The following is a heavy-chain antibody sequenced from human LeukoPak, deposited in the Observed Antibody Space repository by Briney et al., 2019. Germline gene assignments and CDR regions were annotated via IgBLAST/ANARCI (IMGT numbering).Heavy chain of an antibody. CDR2: IDPNTGGT. Sequence: ASVKVSCKASGYTFTGYHMHWVRQAPGQGLEWVGWIDPNTGGTNYAQKFQGRVTMTRDTSISTAYMELNRLRSDDTAVYYCARTETIDYWGQGTLVTVSS. CDR1: GYTFTGYH. V-gene: IGHV1-2*02. J-gene: IGHJ4*02. CDR3: ARTETIDY. D-gene: IGHD1-1*01.